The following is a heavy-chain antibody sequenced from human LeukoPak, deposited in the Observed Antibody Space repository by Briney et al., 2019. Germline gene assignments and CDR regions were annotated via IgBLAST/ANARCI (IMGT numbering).Heavy chain of an antibody. J-gene: IGHJ4*02. CDR2: IYSGGRT. Sequence: SGGSLRLSCAASGFTVSSNYMSWVRQAPGKGLEWVSVIYSGGRTHYADSVKGRLTISRDNSKNTLYLQMNSLRAEDTAVYHCARGEGLFDYWGQGTLVTVSS. CDR3: ARGEGLFDY. CDR1: GFTVSSNY. V-gene: IGHV3-53*01.